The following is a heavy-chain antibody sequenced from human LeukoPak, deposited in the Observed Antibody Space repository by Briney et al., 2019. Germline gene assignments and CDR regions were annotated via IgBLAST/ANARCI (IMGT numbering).Heavy chain of an antibody. CDR1: GGSISNNHYY. D-gene: IGHD3-16*02. J-gene: IGHJ4*02. CDR2: IYHSGST. CDR3: ARDYPPRNYDYVWGSYPHCFDY. Sequence: SQTLSLTCTVSGGSISNNHYYWTWIRQPPGKGLEWIGYIYHSGSTYYNPSLKSRVTISVDTSKNQFSLKLSSVTAADTAVYYCARDYPPRNYDYVWGSYPHCFDYWGQGTLVTVSS. V-gene: IGHV4-30-2*01.